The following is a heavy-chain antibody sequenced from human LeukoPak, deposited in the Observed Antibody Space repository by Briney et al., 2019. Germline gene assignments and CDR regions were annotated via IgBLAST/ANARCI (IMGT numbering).Heavy chain of an antibody. V-gene: IGHV3-23*01. J-gene: IGHJ4*02. D-gene: IGHD6-13*01. Sequence: GGSLRLSCAASGFTFSSYAMNWVRQAPGKGLEWVSLISSSGGNTYYADSVRGRFTISRDNSKNTLYLQMNSLRAEDTAIYYCAKVSWANYFDYWGQGTLVTVSS. CDR2: ISSSGGNT. CDR1: GFTFSSYA. CDR3: AKVSWANYFDY.